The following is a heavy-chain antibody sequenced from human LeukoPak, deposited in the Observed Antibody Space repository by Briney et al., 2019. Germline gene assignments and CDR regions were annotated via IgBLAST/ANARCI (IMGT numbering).Heavy chain of an antibody. CDR3: ARVREVVPEYYYYMDV. Sequence: SVKVSCKASGGTFSSYAISWVRQAPGQGLEWMGGIIPIFGTANYAQKFQGRVTITADESTSTAYMELSSLRSEDTAVHYCARVREVVPEYYYYMDVWGKGTTVTVSS. CDR2: IIPIFGTA. CDR1: GGTFSSYA. D-gene: IGHD2-2*01. J-gene: IGHJ6*03. V-gene: IGHV1-69*13.